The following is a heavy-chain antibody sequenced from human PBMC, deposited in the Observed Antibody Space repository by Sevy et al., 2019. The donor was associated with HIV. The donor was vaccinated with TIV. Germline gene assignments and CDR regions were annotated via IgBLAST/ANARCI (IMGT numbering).Heavy chain of an antibody. D-gene: IGHD2-2*01. V-gene: IGHV3-23*01. J-gene: IGHJ6*02. Sequence: GGSLRLSCAASGFTFSNYAMSWVRQAPGKGLESVSSISRSGGSTYYADSVKGRFTISRDNSKNTLYLQMNSLRAEDTAVYYCAKVDVVVPVADYGLDVWGQGTTVTVSS. CDR1: GFTFSNYA. CDR3: AKVDVVVPVADYGLDV. CDR2: ISRSGGST.